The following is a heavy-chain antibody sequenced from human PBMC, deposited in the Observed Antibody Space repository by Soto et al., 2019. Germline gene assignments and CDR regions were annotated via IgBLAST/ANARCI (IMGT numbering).Heavy chain of an antibody. Sequence: ASVKVSCKASGYTFTSYNMHWVRQAPGQGLEWMGLINPGGGSTSYAQKFQGRVTMTRDTSTSTVYMEVSSLRSEDTAVYYCASPFEYSSSRYYGMDVWGQGTTVTVSS. CDR2: INPGGGST. J-gene: IGHJ6*02. CDR3: ASPFEYSSSRYYGMDV. CDR1: GYTFTSYN. V-gene: IGHV1-46*01. D-gene: IGHD6-6*01.